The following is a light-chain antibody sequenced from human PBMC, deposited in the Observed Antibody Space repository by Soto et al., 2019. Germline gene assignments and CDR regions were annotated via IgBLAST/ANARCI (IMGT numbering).Light chain of an antibody. CDR1: QTISSY. CDR3: QQSYSSPYT. J-gene: IGKJ2*01. CDR2: ATS. Sequence: DIQMTQSPSSLSASVGDRVTITCRASQTISSYLHWYQQKPGKDPRLQIYATSNLNGGVPSRFSGSGSGTDFSLTISSLQPDDFATYYCQQSYSSPYTFGQGTNLDI. V-gene: IGKV1-39*01.